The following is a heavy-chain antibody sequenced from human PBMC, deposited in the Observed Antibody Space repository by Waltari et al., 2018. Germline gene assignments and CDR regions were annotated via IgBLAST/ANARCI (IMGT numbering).Heavy chain of an antibody. J-gene: IGHJ4*02. CDR3: AKDLGDTQGVDY. CDR1: GFTVSSYA. D-gene: IGHD3-16*01. CDR2: ISGSGGST. Sequence: EVQLLESGGGLVQPGGSMRLSCAASGFTVSSYAMRGVRQAPGKGLEWVSAISGSGGSTYYADSVKGRFTISRDNSKNTLYLQMHSLRAEDTAVYYCAKDLGDTQGVDYWGQGTLVTVSS. V-gene: IGHV3-23*01.